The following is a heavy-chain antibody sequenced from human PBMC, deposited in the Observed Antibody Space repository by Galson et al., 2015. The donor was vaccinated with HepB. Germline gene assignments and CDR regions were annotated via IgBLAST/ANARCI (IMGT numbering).Heavy chain of an antibody. CDR1: GFTFNTYG. CDR2: ISYDGSNK. Sequence: SLRLSCAVSGFTFNTYGMHWVRQAPGKGLEWVAVISYDGSNKYYADSVKGRFTISRDNSKNTLYLQMNSLRAEDTAVYYCAKEWNYDILTASPEGMDVWGQGTTVTVSS. D-gene: IGHD3-9*01. J-gene: IGHJ6*02. V-gene: IGHV3-30*18. CDR3: AKEWNYDILTASPEGMDV.